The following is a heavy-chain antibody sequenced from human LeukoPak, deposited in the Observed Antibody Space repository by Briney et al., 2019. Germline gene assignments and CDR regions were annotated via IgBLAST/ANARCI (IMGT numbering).Heavy chain of an antibody. CDR3: ARYGCSGGSCSTIRPGYFQH. V-gene: IGHV3-11*01. CDR1: GFTFSDYY. CDR2: ISSSGSTI. Sequence: GGSLRLSCAASGFTFSDYYMSWIRQAPGKGLEWVSYISSSGSTIYYADSVKGRFTISRDNAKNSLYLQMNSLRAEDTAVYYCARYGCSGGSCSTIRPGYFQHWGQGTLVTVSS. J-gene: IGHJ1*01. D-gene: IGHD2-15*01.